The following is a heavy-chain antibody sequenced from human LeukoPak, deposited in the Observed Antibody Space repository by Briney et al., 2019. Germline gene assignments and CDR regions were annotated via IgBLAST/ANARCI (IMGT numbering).Heavy chain of an antibody. CDR2: ISSSSYI. CDR3: ARDFYCSSTSCYGNDAFDI. CDR1: GFTFSSYS. Sequence: PGGSLRLSCAASGFTFSSYSMNWVRQAPGKGLEWVSSISSSSYIYYADSVKGRFTISRDNAKNSLYLQMNSLRAEDTAVYYCARDFYCSSTSCYGNDAFDIWGQGTMVTVSS. D-gene: IGHD2-2*01. V-gene: IGHV3-21*01. J-gene: IGHJ3*02.